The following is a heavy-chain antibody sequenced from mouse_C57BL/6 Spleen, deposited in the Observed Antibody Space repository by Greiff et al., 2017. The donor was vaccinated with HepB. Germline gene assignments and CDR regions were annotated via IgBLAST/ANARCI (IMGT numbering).Heavy chain of an antibody. J-gene: IGHJ3*01. D-gene: IGHD3-2*02. CDR2: INPSTGGT. CDR3: ARGGGQLRLRGFAY. V-gene: IGHV1-42*01. Sequence: EVQGVESGPELVKPGASVKISCKASGYSFTGYYMNWVKQSPEKSLEWIGEINPSTGGTTYNQKFKAKATLTVDKSSSTAYMQLKSLTSEDSAVYYCARGGGQLRLRGFAYWGQGTLVTVSA. CDR1: GYSFTGYY.